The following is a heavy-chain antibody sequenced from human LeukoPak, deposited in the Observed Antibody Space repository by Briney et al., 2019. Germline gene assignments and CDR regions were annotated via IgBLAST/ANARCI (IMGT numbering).Heavy chain of an antibody. CDR2: IKQDGSEK. J-gene: IGHJ4*02. CDR1: GFTFTNYW. CDR3: TTSYSSSWYASGTDY. D-gene: IGHD6-13*01. Sequence: PGGSLRLSCAASGFTFTNYWMRWVRQAPGKGLEWVAHIKQDGSEKHYVDSVKGRFTISRDNAKNSLYLQMNSLRDEDTAVYYCTTSYSSSWYASGTDYWGQGTLVTVSS. V-gene: IGHV3-7*01.